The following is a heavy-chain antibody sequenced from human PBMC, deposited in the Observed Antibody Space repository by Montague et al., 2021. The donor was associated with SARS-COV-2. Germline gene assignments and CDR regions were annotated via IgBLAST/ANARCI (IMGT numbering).Heavy chain of an antibody. V-gene: IGHV4-39*01. CDR2: IYYSGSN. D-gene: IGHD3-9*01. Sequence: SETLSLTCTVSGGSISSSSYYWGWIRQPPGKGLERIGCIYYSGSNYYNPSLKSRVTISVDTYKNQFSLKLSSVTAADTAVYYCARHVYDILTGYYTYWYFDLWGRGTLVTVSS. CDR3: ARHVYDILTGYYTYWYFDL. CDR1: GGSISSSSYY. J-gene: IGHJ2*01.